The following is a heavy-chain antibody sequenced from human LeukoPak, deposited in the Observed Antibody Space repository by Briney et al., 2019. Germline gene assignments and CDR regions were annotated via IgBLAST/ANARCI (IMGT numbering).Heavy chain of an antibody. CDR2: LSKSGNT. CDR1: GGSISSYY. CDR3: ARDPYVNSFYAFDI. J-gene: IGHJ3*02. D-gene: IGHD5-18*01. V-gene: IGHV4-59*01. Sequence: SETLSLTCTVSGGSISSYYWSWIRLPPGKGLEWIGYLSKSGNTNYSPSLKSRVTIFGDTSKNQFFLKLSSVTAADTAVYYSARDPYVNSFYAFDIWGQGTLVTVSS.